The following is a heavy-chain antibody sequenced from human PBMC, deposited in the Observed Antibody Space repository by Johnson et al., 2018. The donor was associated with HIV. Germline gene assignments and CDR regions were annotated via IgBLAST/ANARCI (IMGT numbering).Heavy chain of an antibody. J-gene: IGHJ3*02. CDR1: GFTFSSYA. D-gene: IGHD6-19*01. Sequence: QVQLVESGGGVVQPGRSLRLSCAASGFTFSSYAMHWVRQAPGKGLEWVAVISYDGSNKYYADSVKGRFTISRDNPKNTLYVQMNSLRAEDTAVYYCAKSRSGWPRGAFDIWGQGTMGTVSS. CDR3: AKSRSGWPRGAFDI. CDR2: ISYDGSNK. V-gene: IGHV3-30*04.